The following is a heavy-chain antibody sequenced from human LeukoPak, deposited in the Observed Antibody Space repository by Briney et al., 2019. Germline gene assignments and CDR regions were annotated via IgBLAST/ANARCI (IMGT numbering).Heavy chain of an antibody. V-gene: IGHV3-23*01. CDR3: AKEENHWNDGESWDY. J-gene: IGHJ4*02. CDR1: GFTFSSYA. D-gene: IGHD1-1*01. CDR2: ISGSGGST. Sequence: GGSLRLSCAASGFTFSSYAMSWVRQAPGKGLEWVSAISGSGGSTYYADSVKGRFTISRDNSKNTLYLQMNSMRAEDTAVYYCAKEENHWNDGESWDYWGQGTLVTVSS.